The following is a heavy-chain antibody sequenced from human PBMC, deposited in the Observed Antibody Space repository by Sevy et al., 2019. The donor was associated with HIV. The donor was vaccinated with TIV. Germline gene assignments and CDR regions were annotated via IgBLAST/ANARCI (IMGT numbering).Heavy chain of an antibody. CDR2: IKSKTDGWTT. D-gene: IGHD6-13*01. CDR3: TTAPSIAAAFHYYYYMDV. Sequence: GGSLRLSCAASGFTFSNAWMSWVRQAPGKGLEWVGRIKSKTDGWTTDYAAPVKGRFTISRDDSKNTLYLQMNSLKTEDTAVYYCTTAPSIAAAFHYYYYMDVWGKGTTVTVSS. V-gene: IGHV3-15*01. CDR1: GFTFSNAW. J-gene: IGHJ6*03.